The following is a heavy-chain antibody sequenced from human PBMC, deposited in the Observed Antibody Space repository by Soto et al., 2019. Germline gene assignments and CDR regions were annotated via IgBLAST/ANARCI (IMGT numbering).Heavy chain of an antibody. D-gene: IGHD6-13*01. J-gene: IGHJ4*02. CDR1: GFTFSSYA. V-gene: IGHV3-23*01. CDR2: ISGSGGST. Sequence: EVQLLESGGGLVQPGGSLRLSCAASGFTFSSYAMSWVRQAPGKGLEWVSAISGSGGSTYYADSVKGRFTISRGNSKNTPYLQMNSLRAEDTAVYYCAKGWVSSWSYDYWGQGTLVTVSS. CDR3: AKGWVSSWSYDY.